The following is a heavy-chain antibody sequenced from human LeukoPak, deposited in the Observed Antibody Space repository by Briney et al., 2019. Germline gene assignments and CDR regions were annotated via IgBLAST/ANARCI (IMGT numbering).Heavy chain of an antibody. J-gene: IGHJ4*02. D-gene: IGHD4-17*01. CDR3: ARGGMTTVTYFDY. Sequence: SETLSLTCTVSGGSISISSYYWSWIRQPPGKGLEWIGEINHSGSTNYNPSLKSRVTISVDTSKNQFSLKLSSVTAADTAVYYCARGGMTTVTYFDYWGQGTLVTVSS. CDR1: GGSISISSYY. V-gene: IGHV4-39*07. CDR2: INHSGST.